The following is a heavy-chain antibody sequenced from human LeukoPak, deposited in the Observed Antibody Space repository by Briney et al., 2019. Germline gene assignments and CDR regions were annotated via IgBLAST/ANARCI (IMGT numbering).Heavy chain of an antibody. J-gene: IGHJ4*02. Sequence: GGSLRLSCAASGFTFSSYWMHWVRQAPGKGLVWVSRINSDGSSTSYADSVKGRFTISRDNAKNTLYLQMNSLRAEDTAVYYCARGERGGDFDYWGQGTLVTVSS. CDR2: INSDGSST. CDR1: GFTFSSYW. CDR3: ARGERGGDFDY. V-gene: IGHV3-74*01. D-gene: IGHD2-21*01.